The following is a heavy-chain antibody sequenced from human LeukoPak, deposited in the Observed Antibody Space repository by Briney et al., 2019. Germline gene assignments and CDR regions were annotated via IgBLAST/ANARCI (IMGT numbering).Heavy chain of an antibody. CDR3: ARDWRFYGSGSYLYYYYGMDV. Sequence: GGSLRLSCAASGFTFSSYSMNWVRQAPGKGLEWVSYISSSSSTIYYADSVKGRFTISRDNAKNSLYLQMNSLRAEDTAVYYCARDWRFYGSGSYLYYYYGMDVWGQGTTVTVSS. V-gene: IGHV3-48*04. CDR2: ISSSSSTI. D-gene: IGHD3-10*01. CDR1: GFTFSSYS. J-gene: IGHJ6*02.